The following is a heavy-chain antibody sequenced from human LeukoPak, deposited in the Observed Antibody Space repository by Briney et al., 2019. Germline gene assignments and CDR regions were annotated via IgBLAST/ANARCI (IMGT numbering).Heavy chain of an antibody. CDR3: ARHKLGSGPLFDY. CDR1: GGSISSYY. Sequence: SETLSLTCTVSGGSISSYYWSWIRQPPGKGLEWIGYIYYSGNTNYNPSLKSRVTISVDTSKNQFSLKLNSVTAADTAVYYCARHKLGSGPLFDYWGQGTLVTVSS. D-gene: IGHD6-19*01. J-gene: IGHJ4*02. CDR2: IYYSGNT. V-gene: IGHV4-59*08.